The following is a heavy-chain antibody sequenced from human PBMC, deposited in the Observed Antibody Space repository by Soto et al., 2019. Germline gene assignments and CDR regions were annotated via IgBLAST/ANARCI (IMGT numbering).Heavy chain of an antibody. V-gene: IGHV6-1*01. D-gene: IGHD3-3*01. Sequence: PSQTLSLTCAISGDSVSSNSAAWNWIRQSPSRGLEWLGRTYYRSKWYNDYAVSVKSRITINPDTSKNQFSLQLNSVTPEDTAVYYCARVGEMATIFESAFDIWGQGTMVTVSS. CDR2: TYYRSKWYN. J-gene: IGHJ3*02. CDR1: GDSVSSNSAA. CDR3: ARVGEMATIFESAFDI.